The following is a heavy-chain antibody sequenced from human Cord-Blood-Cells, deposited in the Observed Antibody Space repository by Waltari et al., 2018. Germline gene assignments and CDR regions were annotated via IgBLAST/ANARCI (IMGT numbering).Heavy chain of an antibody. Sequence: EVQLVESGGGLVQPGGYLRLSCAAPGFPFSSYENNWLRQAPGKVLEWVSYIISSGSTIYYADSVKGRFTISRDNAKNSLYLQMNSLRAEDTAVYYCARGCSGGSCDFDYWGQGTLVTVSS. J-gene: IGHJ4*02. CDR2: IISSGSTI. CDR3: ARGCSGGSCDFDY. D-gene: IGHD2-15*01. V-gene: IGHV3-48*03. CDR1: GFPFSSYE.